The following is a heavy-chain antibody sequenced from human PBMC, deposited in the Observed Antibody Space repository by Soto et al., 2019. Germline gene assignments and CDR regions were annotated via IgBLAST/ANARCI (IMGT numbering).Heavy chain of an antibody. CDR2: ISGSGGST. V-gene: IGHV3-23*01. D-gene: IGHD3-10*01. J-gene: IGHJ6*02. Sequence: GGSLRLSCAASGFSFSNYYMHWVRQARGKGLGWVSAISGSGGSTNYADSVKGRFTISRDNSKNTLYLQMNSLRAEDTAVYYCAKRYYGSGNPAYGMDVWGQGTTVTVSS. CDR3: AKRYYGSGNPAYGMDV. CDR1: GFSFSNYY.